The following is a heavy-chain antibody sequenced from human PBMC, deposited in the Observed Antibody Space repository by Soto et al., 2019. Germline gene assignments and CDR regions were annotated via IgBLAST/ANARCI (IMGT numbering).Heavy chain of an antibody. CDR3: AREQFITIFGVVQNWFDP. CDR1: GYNFTSYA. V-gene: IGHV1-3*01. CDR2: INAGNGNT. Sequence: ASVKVSCKASGYNFTSYAMHWVRQAPGQRLEWMGWINAGNGNTKYSQKFQGRVTITRDTSASTAYMELSSLRSEDTAVYYCAREQFITIFGVVQNWFDPWGQGALVTVSS. J-gene: IGHJ5*02. D-gene: IGHD3-3*01.